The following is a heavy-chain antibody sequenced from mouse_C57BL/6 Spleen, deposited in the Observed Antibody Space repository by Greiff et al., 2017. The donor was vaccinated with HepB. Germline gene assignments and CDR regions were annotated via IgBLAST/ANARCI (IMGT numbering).Heavy chain of an antibody. V-gene: IGHV1-22*01. CDR2: INPNNGGT. Sequence: EVQLQQSGPELVKPGASVKMSCKASGYTFTDYNMHWVKQSLGKSLEWIGYINPNNGGTSYNQKFKGKATLTVNKSSSTAYMELRSLTSEDSAVYYCARLNYGSSYGYFDVWGTGTTVTVSS. J-gene: IGHJ1*03. CDR1: GYTFTDYN. D-gene: IGHD1-1*01. CDR3: ARLNYGSSYGYFDV.